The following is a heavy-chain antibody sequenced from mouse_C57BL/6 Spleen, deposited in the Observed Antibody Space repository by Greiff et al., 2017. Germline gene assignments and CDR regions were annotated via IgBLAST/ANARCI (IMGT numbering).Heavy chain of an antibody. J-gene: IGHJ2*01. CDR3: ARDVLTGTDDY. D-gene: IGHD4-1*01. Sequence: QVQLQQPGAELVKPGASVKLSCKASGYTFTSYWMHWVKQRPGRGLEWIGRIDPNSGGTKYNEKFKSKATLTVDKPSSTAYMQISSLTAEDAAVYYCARDVLTGTDDYWGQGTTLTVSS. V-gene: IGHV1-72*01. CDR2: IDPNSGGT. CDR1: GYTFTSYW.